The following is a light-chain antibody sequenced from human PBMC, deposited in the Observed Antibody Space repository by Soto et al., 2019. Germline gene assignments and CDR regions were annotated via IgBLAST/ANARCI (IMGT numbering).Light chain of an antibody. Sequence: QSVLTQPPSVSAAPGQKVTVSCSGSRFNIGNNYVSWYQHLPGTAPKLLIYDNDKRPSGIPDRFSASKSGTSATLGITGLQTGDEADYYCEAWDSSLSAGVFGGGTKLTVL. CDR3: EAWDSSLSAGV. CDR1: RFNIGNNY. V-gene: IGLV1-51*01. J-gene: IGLJ3*02. CDR2: DND.